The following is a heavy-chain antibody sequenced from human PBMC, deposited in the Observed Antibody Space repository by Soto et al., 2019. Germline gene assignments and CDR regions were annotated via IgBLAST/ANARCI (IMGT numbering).Heavy chain of an antibody. D-gene: IGHD3-3*01. CDR1: GYTFTGYD. CDR3: ARGTSWTHGLMDV. J-gene: IGHJ6*03. V-gene: IGHV1-8*01. CDR2: MNPNSGNT. Sequence: QVQLVQSGAEVKKPGASVKVYCKASGYTFTGYDINWVRQATGQGREWMGWMNPNSGNTGYAQKFQGRVPMTRDSSRSSAYMELSSLRYEDTAVYYCARGTSWTHGLMDVWGKGTTVTVS.